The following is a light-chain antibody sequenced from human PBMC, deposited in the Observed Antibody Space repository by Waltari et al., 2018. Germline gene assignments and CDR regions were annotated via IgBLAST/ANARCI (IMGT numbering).Light chain of an antibody. V-gene: IGLV4-69*01. CDR2: LNSDGSH. Sequence: QLVLTQSPSASASLRASVKLTCTLSSGHSSHALSWHQQQPEKGPRYLMKLNSDGSHSKGDGIPDRFSGSSSGAERYLTISSLQSDDEADYYCQTWGTGSVVFGGGTKLTVL. CDR3: QTWGTGSVV. CDR1: SGHSSHA. J-gene: IGLJ2*01.